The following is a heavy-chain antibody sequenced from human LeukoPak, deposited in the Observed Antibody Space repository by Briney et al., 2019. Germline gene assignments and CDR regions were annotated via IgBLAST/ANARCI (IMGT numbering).Heavy chain of an antibody. D-gene: IGHD1-26*01. CDR3: ARDAPYSGSYLDY. CDR2: ISGYNGNT. Sequence: ASVKVSCKASGYTFTSYAISWVRQAPGQGPEWMGWISGYNGNTIYPQRLQGRVTMTTDTSTSIAYMELRSLRSDDTAVYYCARDAPYSGSYLDYWGQGTLVTVSS. V-gene: IGHV1-18*01. J-gene: IGHJ4*02. CDR1: GYTFTSYA.